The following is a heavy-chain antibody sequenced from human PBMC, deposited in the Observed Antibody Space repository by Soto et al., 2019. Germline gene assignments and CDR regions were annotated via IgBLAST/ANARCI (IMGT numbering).Heavy chain of an antibody. Sequence: VQLVESGRGLVQPGGSLRLSCAASGFTFSSYWMHWVRQAPGKGLVWVSRIHTDGSITTYADSVKGRFTISRDNAKNTLYLQMNSLRAEDTAVYYCARKRVTTVGTFAFDIWGQGAMVTVSS. CDR1: GFTFSSYW. CDR2: IHTDGSIT. CDR3: ARKRVTTVGTFAFDI. D-gene: IGHD4-4*01. V-gene: IGHV3-74*01. J-gene: IGHJ3*02.